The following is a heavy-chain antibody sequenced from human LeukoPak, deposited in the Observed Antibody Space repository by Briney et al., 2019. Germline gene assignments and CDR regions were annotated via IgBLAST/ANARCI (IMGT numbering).Heavy chain of an antibody. V-gene: IGHV1-46*01. Sequence: ASVKVSCKASGYTFTNNYLHWVRQAPGQGLEWMGMIYPRDGSTSYAQNFQGRVTVTRDTSTSTVYMELSSLRSEDTAVYYCARAGNYYDSSGYSNFDYWGQGTLVTVSS. CDR3: ARAGNYYDSSGYSNFDY. CDR2: IYPRDGST. D-gene: IGHD3-22*01. J-gene: IGHJ4*02. CDR1: GYTFTNNY.